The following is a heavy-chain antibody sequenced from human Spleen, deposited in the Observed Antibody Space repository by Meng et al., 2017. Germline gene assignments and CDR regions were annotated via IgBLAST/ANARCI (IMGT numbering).Heavy chain of an antibody. CDR3: VRGRKYIGSFFED. J-gene: IGHJ4*02. CDR2: VSYTGST. Sequence: SETLSLTCTVSGGSIDVSYWSWIRQPPGQRLEWIASVSYTGSTNYNPSLESRVTISQDTSKNQFSLKLRSVTAADTAVYYCVRGRKYIGSFFEDWGPGTLVTVSS. CDR1: GGSIDVSY. V-gene: IGHV4-59*01. D-gene: IGHD1-26*01.